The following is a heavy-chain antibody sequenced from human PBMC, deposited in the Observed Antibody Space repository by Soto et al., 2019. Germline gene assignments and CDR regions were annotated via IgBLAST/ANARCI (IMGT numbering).Heavy chain of an antibody. CDR3: ARDLGIAVADTGYFDY. J-gene: IGHJ4*02. CDR1: GGTFSSYA. Sequence: SVKVSCKASGGTFSSYAISLVRQAPGQGLEWMGGIIPIFGTANYAQKFQGRVTITADESTSTAYMELSSLRSEDTAVYYCARDLGIAVADTGYFDYWGQGTLVTVSS. CDR2: IIPIFGTA. D-gene: IGHD6-19*01. V-gene: IGHV1-69*13.